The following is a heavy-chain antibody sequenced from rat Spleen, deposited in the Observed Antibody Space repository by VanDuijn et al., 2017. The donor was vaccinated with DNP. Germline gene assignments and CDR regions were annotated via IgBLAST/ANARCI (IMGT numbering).Heavy chain of an antibody. CDR1: GFIFSNYW. CDR2: ISNGGGST. J-gene: IGHJ2*01. Sequence: EVQLVESGGGPVQPGRSLKLSCVASGFIFSNYWMTWIRQAPGKGLEWVASISNGGGSTYYRDSVKGRFTISRDNAKSTLYLQMDSLRSEDTATYYCTTRMGPYWGQGVMVTVSS. V-gene: IGHV5-31*01. CDR3: TTRMGPY. D-gene: IGHD1-7*01.